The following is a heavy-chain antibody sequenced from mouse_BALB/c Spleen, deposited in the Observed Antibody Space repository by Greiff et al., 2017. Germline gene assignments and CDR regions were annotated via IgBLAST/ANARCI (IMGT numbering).Heavy chain of an antibody. J-gene: IGHJ1*01. CDR2: ISSGSSTI. CDR1: GFTFSSFG. Sequence: EVKLEESGGGLVQPGGSRKLSCAASGFTFSSFGMHWVRQAPETGLEWVAYISSGSSTIYYADTVKGRFTISRDNPKNTLFLQMTSLRSEDSAMYYCARGDCNYPRWFDVWGAGTTVTVSS. V-gene: IGHV5-17*02. D-gene: IGHD2-1*01. CDR3: ARGDCNYPRWFDV.